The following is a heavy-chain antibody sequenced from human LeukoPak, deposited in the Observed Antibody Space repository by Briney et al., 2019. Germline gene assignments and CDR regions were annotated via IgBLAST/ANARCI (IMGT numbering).Heavy chain of an antibody. CDR1: GFIVSSDY. J-gene: IGHJ4*02. Sequence: GGSLRLSCAASGFIVSSDYVTWVRQAPGKGLECVASTNEAGGDKYYVDSVKGRFTISRDNSKNSLSLQMNSLTAEDTAIYYCAIATTGRGAFGSWGQGTLVSVSS. D-gene: IGHD1-1*01. CDR3: AIATTGRGAFGS. CDR2: TNEAGGDK. V-gene: IGHV3-7*01.